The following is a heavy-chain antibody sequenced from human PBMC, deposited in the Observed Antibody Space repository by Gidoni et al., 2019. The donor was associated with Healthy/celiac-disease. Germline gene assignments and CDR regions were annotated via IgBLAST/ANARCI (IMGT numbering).Heavy chain of an antibody. Sequence: QVQLVESGGGVVQPGRSLRLPCADSGFTFSSYAMHWVRQAPGKGLEGVAVIAYDGSNKYYADSVKGRFTISRDNSKNTLYLQMNSLRAEDTAVYYCARMIGYSSTYWGQGTLVTVSS. CDR3: ARMIGYSSTY. CDR2: IAYDGSNK. V-gene: IGHV3-30-3*01. D-gene: IGHD6-13*01. J-gene: IGHJ4*02. CDR1: GFTFSSYA.